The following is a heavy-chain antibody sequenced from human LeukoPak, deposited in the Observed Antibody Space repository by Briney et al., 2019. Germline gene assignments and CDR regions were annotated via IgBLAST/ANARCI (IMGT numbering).Heavy chain of an antibody. CDR2: IYYSGST. J-gene: IGHJ6*02. Sequence: SETLSLTCTVSGGSNSSYYWSWIRQPPGKGLEWIGYIYYSGSTNYNPSLKSRVTISVDTSKNQFSLKLSSVTAADTAVYYCARLPWSGYNYYYYGMDVWGQGTTVTVSS. D-gene: IGHD3-3*01. CDR3: ARLPWSGYNYYYYGMDV. CDR1: GGSNSSYY. V-gene: IGHV4-59*08.